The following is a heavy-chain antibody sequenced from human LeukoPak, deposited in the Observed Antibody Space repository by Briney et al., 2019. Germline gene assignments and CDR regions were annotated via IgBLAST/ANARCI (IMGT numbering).Heavy chain of an antibody. Sequence: GGSLRLSCAASGFTFSSYAMSWVRLAPGKGLEWLSTISGSGAGAYYADSVQGRFTISRDNSKNTLYLQMNSLRAEDTAVYYCAKDSSRDGYLYRLFDYWGQGTLVTVSS. D-gene: IGHD5-24*01. CDR3: AKDSSRDGYLYRLFDY. CDR1: GFTFSSYA. CDR2: ISGSGAGA. J-gene: IGHJ4*02. V-gene: IGHV3-23*01.